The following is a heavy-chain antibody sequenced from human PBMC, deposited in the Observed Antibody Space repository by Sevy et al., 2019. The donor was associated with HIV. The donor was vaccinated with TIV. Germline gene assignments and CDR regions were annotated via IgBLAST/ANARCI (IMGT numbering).Heavy chain of an antibody. V-gene: IGHV3-11*01. CDR2: ISGTGNTK. CDR1: RFTFSNYY. CDR3: ARDPTYYDFWSGYYTGWFDP. Sequence: GGSLRLSCAASRFTFSNYYMNWIRQAPGKGLEWVSYISGTGNTKYYTDSVKGRFTISRDNVKNSLFLQMDSLRVEDTAVYYCARDPTYYDFWSGYYTGWFDPWGQGTLVTVSS. D-gene: IGHD3-3*01. J-gene: IGHJ5*02.